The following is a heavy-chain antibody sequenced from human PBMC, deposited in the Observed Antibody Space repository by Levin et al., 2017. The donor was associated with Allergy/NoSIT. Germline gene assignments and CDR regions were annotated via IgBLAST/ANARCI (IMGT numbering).Heavy chain of an antibody. Sequence: SVKVSCKASGYSFTNYAMNWVRQAPGQGLEWMGWINTDTGNPTYARDFTGRFVFSLDTSVSTAYLQISSLKAEDTAVYYCARIPVRLGTGSDYWGQGTLVTVSS. D-gene: IGHD6-19*01. CDR1: GYSFTNYA. J-gene: IGHJ4*02. CDR2: INTDTGNP. V-gene: IGHV7-4-1*02. CDR3: ARIPVRLGTGSDY.